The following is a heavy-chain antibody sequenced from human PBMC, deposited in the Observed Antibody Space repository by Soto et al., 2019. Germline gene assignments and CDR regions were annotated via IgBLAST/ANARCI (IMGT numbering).Heavy chain of an antibody. D-gene: IGHD2-15*01. CDR2: IIPIFGTA. CDR1: GGTFSSYA. Sequence: QVQLVQSGAEVKKPGSSVKVSCKASGGTFSSYAISWVRQAPGQGLEWMGGIIPIFGTANYAQKFQGRVTITADKSTSTAYLELSSLRSEDTAVYYCASDRGIYCSGGSCDSVEYFQPWGQGTLVTVSS. J-gene: IGHJ1*01. V-gene: IGHV1-69*06. CDR3: ASDRGIYCSGGSCDSVEYFQP.